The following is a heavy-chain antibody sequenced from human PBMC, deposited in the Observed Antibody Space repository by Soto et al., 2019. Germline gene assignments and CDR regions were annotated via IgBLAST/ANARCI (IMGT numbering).Heavy chain of an antibody. J-gene: IGHJ1*01. D-gene: IGHD6-19*01. Sequence: EVHLLVSGGGLVQPGGSLRLSCAASGFTFSSYAMSWVRKAPGKELEWVSGISGSGDSTYYADSVKGRFTISRDNSKNTLYLQMNSLRAEDTAVYYCAKGVPGIAVAGAGYFQHWGQGTMVTFSS. CDR3: AKGVPGIAVAGAGYFQH. CDR2: ISGSGDST. CDR1: GFTFSSYA. V-gene: IGHV3-23*01.